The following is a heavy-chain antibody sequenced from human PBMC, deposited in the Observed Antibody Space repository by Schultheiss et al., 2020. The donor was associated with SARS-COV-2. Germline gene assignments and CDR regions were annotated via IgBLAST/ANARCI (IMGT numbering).Heavy chain of an antibody. V-gene: IGHV3-21*06. J-gene: IGHJ4*02. D-gene: IGHD3-3*01. Sequence: GGSLRLSCAASGFTFSSYAMNWVRQAPGKGLEWVASISSSGSLYYTNSVKGRYIISRDNANNSLYLQMNSLRAEDTAMYYCARDLVNWSHGPDYWGQGTLVTVSS. CDR1: GFTFSSYA. CDR2: ISSSGSL. CDR3: ARDLVNWSHGPDY.